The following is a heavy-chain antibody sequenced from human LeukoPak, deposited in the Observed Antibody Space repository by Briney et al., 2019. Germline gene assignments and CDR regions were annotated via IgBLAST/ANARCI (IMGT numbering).Heavy chain of an antibody. CDR1: GFTVSSNY. CDR3: ARVPVVVVPAADSYFDL. V-gene: IGHV3-53*01. D-gene: IGHD2-2*01. Sequence: GGSLRLSCVASGFTVSSNYMSWVRQAPGKGLEWVSVIYSGGSTYYADSVKGRFTISRDNSKNTLYLQMNSLRAEDTAVYYCARVPVVVVPAADSYFDLWGRGTLVTVSS. CDR2: IYSGGST. J-gene: IGHJ2*01.